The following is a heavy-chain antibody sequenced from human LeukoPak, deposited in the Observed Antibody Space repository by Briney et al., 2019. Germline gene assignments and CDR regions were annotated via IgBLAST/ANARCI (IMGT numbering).Heavy chain of an antibody. CDR3: ARGPTPDY. V-gene: IGHV3-23*01. CDR2: ISGSGGST. Sequence: GGSLRLSCAASGFTFSIYAMSWVRQAPGKGLEWVSAISGSGGSTYYADSVKGRFTISRDNAKNSLYLQMNSLRAEDTAVYYCARGPTPDYWGQGILVTVSS. CDR1: GFTFSIYA. J-gene: IGHJ4*02.